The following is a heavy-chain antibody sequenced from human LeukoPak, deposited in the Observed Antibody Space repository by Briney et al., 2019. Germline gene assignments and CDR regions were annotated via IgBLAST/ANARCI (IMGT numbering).Heavy chain of an antibody. V-gene: IGHV3-21*01. J-gene: IGHJ6*03. Sequence: GGSLRLSCAASGFTFSSYAMSWVRQAPGKGLEWVSSISGSSNYVYYADSVKGRFTISRHNAKNSLFLQMDSLRAEDTVVYYCARPDYDFWTGSLGGHYLDVWGKGTTVTVSS. CDR1: GFTFSSYA. CDR2: ISGSSNYV. D-gene: IGHD3-3*01. CDR3: ARPDYDFWTGSLGGHYLDV.